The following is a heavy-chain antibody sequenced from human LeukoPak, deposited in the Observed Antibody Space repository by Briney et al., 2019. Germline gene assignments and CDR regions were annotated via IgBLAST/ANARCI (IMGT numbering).Heavy chain of an antibody. Sequence: ASVKVSCKTSGYTFTSYGIIWVRQAPGQGLEWMGWISAYNCNRDYAQKLQGRVTMTTDTSTSTAYMELRSLRSDDTAVYYCARGGPGWDSSSWYNYWGQGTLVTVSS. D-gene: IGHD6-13*01. CDR2: ISAYNCNR. CDR1: GYTFTSYG. CDR3: ARGGPGWDSSSWYNY. J-gene: IGHJ4*02. V-gene: IGHV1-18*01.